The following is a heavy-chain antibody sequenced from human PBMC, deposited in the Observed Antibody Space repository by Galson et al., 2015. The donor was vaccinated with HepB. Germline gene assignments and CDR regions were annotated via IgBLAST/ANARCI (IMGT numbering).Heavy chain of an antibody. CDR3: ARLWLEDILTGYYKDYYGMDV. D-gene: IGHD3-9*01. V-gene: IGHV4-39*01. Sequence: ETLSLTCTVSGGSISSSSYYWGWIRQPPGKGLEWIGSIYYSGSTYYNPSLKSRVTISVDTSKNQFSLKLSSVTAADTAVYYCARLWLEDILTGYYKDYYGMDVWGQGTTVTVSS. CDR1: GGSISSSSYY. J-gene: IGHJ6*02. CDR2: IYYSGST.